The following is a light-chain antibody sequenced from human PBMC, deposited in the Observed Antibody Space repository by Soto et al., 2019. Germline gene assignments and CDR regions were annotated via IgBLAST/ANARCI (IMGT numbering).Light chain of an antibody. V-gene: IGKV3-11*01. CDR2: GAS. CDR3: QQRSNWPT. CDR1: QSVSSR. Sequence: EIVMTQSPATLSVSPGERVTLSCRASQSVSSRLAWYQQKPGQSPRLLIYGASTRATGIPARFSGSGSGTDFTLTISSLESEDFAIYYCQQRSNWPTFGQGTRLEIK. J-gene: IGKJ5*01.